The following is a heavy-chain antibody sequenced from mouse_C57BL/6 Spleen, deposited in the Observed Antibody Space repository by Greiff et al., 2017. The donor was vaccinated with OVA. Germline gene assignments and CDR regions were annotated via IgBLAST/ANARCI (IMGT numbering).Heavy chain of an antibody. CDR3: ARERGYGSSYDAMDY. J-gene: IGHJ4*01. CDR2: IHPNSGST. CDR1: GYTFTSYW. V-gene: IGHV1-64*01. Sequence: VQLQQPGAELVKPGASVKLSCKASGYTFTSYWMHWVKQRPGQGLEWIGMIHPNSGSTNYNEKFKSKATLTVDKSSSTAYMQLSSLTSEDSAVYYCARERGYGSSYDAMDYWGQGTSVTVSS. D-gene: IGHD1-1*01.